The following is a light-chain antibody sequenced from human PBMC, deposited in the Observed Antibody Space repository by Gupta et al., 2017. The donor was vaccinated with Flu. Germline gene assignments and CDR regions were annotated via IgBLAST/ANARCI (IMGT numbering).Light chain of an antibody. CDR3: QTWGTGIRWV. J-gene: IGLJ3*02. V-gene: IGLV4-69*01. Sequence: QLVLTQSPSASASLGASVKLTCTLSSGHSSYAIAWHQQQPEKGPRYLMKLNSDGSHSKGDGIPDRFSGSSPGAERYLTISSLQSEDEADYYCQTWGTGIRWVFGGGTKLTVL. CDR1: SGHSSYA. CDR2: LNSDGSH.